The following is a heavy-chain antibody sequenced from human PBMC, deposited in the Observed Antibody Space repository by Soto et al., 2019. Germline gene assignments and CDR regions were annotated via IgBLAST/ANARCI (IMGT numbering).Heavy chain of an antibody. D-gene: IGHD1-1*01. CDR3: AHSSRWLQLRDAFDI. CDR2: IYWDDDK. V-gene: IGHV2-5*02. CDR1: GFSLRSSGMG. J-gene: IGHJ3*02. Sequence: QITLKESGPTVVKPTQTLTLTCTFSGFSLRSSGMGVGWIRQPPGKALEWLALIYWDDDKRYSPSLKSRLNITKDTFKKQVVLTMTSMDPVDTATYFCAHSSRWLQLRDAFDIWGQGTMVTVSS.